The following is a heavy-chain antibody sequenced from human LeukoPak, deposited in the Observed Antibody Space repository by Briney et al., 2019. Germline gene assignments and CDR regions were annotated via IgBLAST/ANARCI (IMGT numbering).Heavy chain of an antibody. V-gene: IGHV5-51*01. CDR3: ARLRGPWFTSSYYFDY. CDR1: GYRFATYS. J-gene: IGHJ4*02. Sequence: GESLKISCQGSGYRFATYSVARVRQLPAKGLEWMGIIYPDDSETSYSPSVQNQSTMSADKSSSTAYLQWSGLRASDTAMYYCARLRGPWFTSSYYFDYWGQGTRASVSS. D-gene: IGHD6-6*01. CDR2: IYPDDSET.